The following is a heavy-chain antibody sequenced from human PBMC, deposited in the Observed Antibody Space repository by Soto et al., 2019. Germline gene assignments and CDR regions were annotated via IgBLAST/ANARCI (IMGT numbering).Heavy chain of an antibody. CDR1: GGTFNNHL. J-gene: IGHJ4*01. D-gene: IGHD3-10*01. CDR3: ASGSLYGSGSYPVDY. Sequence: QVQLVQSGAEVKKPGSSVNVSCKASGGTFNNHLISWVRQAPGQGLKWMGTIIPLFGTLNYAQKLQGRVTLSADRSTSTAYMELSSLRSDDTAVYYCASGSLYGSGSYPVDYWGQGTLVTVSS. V-gene: IGHV1-69*08. CDR2: IIPLFGTL.